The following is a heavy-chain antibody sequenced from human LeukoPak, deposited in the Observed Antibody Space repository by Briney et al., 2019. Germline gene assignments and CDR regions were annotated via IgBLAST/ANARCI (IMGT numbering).Heavy chain of an antibody. CDR1: GFTFSDYY. D-gene: IGHD3-3*01. V-gene: IGHV3-23*01. J-gene: IGHJ4*02. Sequence: PGGSLRLSCAASGFTFSDYYMSWIRQAPGKGLEWVSAISGSGGSTYYADSVKGRFTISRDNSKNTLYLQMNSLRAEDTAVYYCAKDHTIFGVVIPGYYFDYWGQGTLVTVSS. CDR2: ISGSGGST. CDR3: AKDHTIFGVVIPGYYFDY.